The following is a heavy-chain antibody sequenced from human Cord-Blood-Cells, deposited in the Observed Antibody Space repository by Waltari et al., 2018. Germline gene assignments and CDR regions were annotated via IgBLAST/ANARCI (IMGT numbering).Heavy chain of an antibody. J-gene: IGHJ3*02. V-gene: IGHV3-64*01. CDR1: GFTFSSYA. CDR2: ISSNGGST. Sequence: EVQLVESGGGLVQPGGSLRLSCAASGFTFSSYAMHWVRQAPGKGLENVSAISSNGGSTYYANSVKGRFTISRDNSKNTLYLQMGSLRAEDMAVYYCAREAKTGDRLNYHAFDIWGQGTMVTVSS. D-gene: IGHD7-27*01. CDR3: AREAKTGDRLNYHAFDI.